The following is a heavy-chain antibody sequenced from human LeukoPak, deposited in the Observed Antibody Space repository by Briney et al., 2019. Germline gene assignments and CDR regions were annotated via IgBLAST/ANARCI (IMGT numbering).Heavy chain of an antibody. CDR2: IYYSGNT. Sequence: SETLSLTCTVSGGSISSSTYYWSWIRQPPGKGLEWIGYIYYSGNTNYNPSLKSRVTLSVDTSKNQFSLKLSSLTAADTAVYYCAGSPYYYASRGQAFDIWGQGTMVTVSS. J-gene: IGHJ3*02. CDR1: GGSISSSTYY. V-gene: IGHV4-61*01. CDR3: AGSPYYYASRGQAFDI. D-gene: IGHD3-22*01.